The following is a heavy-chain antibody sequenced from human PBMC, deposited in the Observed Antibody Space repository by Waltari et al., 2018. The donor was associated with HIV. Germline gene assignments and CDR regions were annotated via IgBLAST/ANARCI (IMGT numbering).Heavy chain of an antibody. J-gene: IGHJ3*02. V-gene: IGHV3-53*02. CDR2: IYSGCST. D-gene: IGHD2-15*01. Sequence: EVQLVETGGGLIQPGGSLRLSCAASGFTVSSNYMSWVRQAPGKGLGWVSVIYSGCSTNYADAVKGRFTISRDNSKNTLYLQMNSLRAEDTAVYYCARLRDDAFDIWGQGTMVTVSS. CDR3: ARLRDDAFDI. CDR1: GFTVSSNY.